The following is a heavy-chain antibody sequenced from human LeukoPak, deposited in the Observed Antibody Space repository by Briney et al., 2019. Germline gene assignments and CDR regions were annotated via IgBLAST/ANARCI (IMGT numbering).Heavy chain of an antibody. V-gene: IGHV3-23*01. CDR1: GITLSNYG. Sequence: GGSLRLSCAVSGITLSNYGMSWVRQAPGKGLEWVAGISDSGGRTNYADSVKGRFTISRDNSKNTLYLQMNSLRAEDTAVYYCAKGSSRGSGSYFDYWGQGTLVTVSS. CDR3: AKGSSRGSGSYFDY. D-gene: IGHD3-10*01. J-gene: IGHJ4*02. CDR2: ISDSGGRT.